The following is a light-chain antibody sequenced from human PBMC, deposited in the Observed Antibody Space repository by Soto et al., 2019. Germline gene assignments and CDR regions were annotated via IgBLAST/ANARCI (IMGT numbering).Light chain of an antibody. Sequence: DIPMTQSPSTLSASVGDRVTITCRASQSSSSWLAWYQQKPGKAPKLLIYKASSLESGVPSRFSGSGSGTEFTLTISSLQPDDFATYYCQQYNSYPVTFGQGTKLEIK. CDR2: KAS. J-gene: IGKJ2*01. CDR1: QSSSSW. V-gene: IGKV1-5*03. CDR3: QQYNSYPVT.